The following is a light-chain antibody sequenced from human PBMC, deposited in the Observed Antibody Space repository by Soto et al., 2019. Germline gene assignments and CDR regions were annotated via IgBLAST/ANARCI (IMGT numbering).Light chain of an antibody. J-gene: IGKJ1*01. Sequence: EIVLTQSTGTLSLSPGERATLSCRASQSVSSNYLAWYQQKPGQAPRLLIYGASARATGIPDRFSGSGSGTDFTLTLSRLEPEDSAVYYCQQYGSSPTWTFGQGTKVDI. CDR2: GAS. CDR3: QQYGSSPTWT. V-gene: IGKV3-20*01. CDR1: QSVSSNY.